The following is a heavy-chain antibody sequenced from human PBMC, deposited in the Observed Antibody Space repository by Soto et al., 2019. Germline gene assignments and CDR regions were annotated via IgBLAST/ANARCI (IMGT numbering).Heavy chain of an antibody. V-gene: IGHV3-53*01. Sequence: GGSRRRCWAASGFTPSSNYMSWVRQAPGKGLEWVSVIYSGGSTYYADSVKGRFTISRDNSKNTLYLQMNSLRAEDTAVYYCARGLVGATRVSYWYFDLWGRGTLVTISS. CDR2: IYSGGST. CDR1: GFTPSSNY. CDR3: ARGLVGATRVSYWYFDL. D-gene: IGHD1-26*01. J-gene: IGHJ2*01.